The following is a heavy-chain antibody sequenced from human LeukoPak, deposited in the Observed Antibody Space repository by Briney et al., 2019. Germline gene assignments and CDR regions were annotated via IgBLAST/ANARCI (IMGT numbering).Heavy chain of an antibody. CDR3: ATGGGWDTSFGVVTHIDV. CDR1: GFRFGGYW. Sequence: GGSLRLSCAASGFRFGGYWMHWVRQGPEKGLELVSRIDNDGHGILYADSVKGRFTTSRDNAKTTLYLQMNSLRGEDTALYYCATGGGWDTSFGVVTHIDVWGKGTTVGVSS. D-gene: IGHD3-3*01. V-gene: IGHV3-74*01. J-gene: IGHJ6*03. CDR2: IDNDGHGI.